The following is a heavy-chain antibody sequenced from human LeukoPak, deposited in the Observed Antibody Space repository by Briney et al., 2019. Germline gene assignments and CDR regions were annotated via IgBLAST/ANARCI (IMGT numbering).Heavy chain of an antibody. CDR1: GYSFSRNG. J-gene: IGHJ6*02. CDR3: ARDRGYCSSDSCYVGYYGMDV. Sequence: ASVKFSCKGSGYSFSRNGIIWVRQAPGQGREWMGWINAYNGKTYYAQKGQGRVTMTTDTATSTAYMALRTLRSDDTPVYYCARDRGYCSSDSCYVGYYGMDVWGQGTTVTVSS. CDR2: INAYNGKT. V-gene: IGHV1-18*04. D-gene: IGHD2-2*01.